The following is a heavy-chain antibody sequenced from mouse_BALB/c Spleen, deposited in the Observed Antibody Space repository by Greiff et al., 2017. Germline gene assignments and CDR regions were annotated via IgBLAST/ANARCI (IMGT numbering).Heavy chain of an antibody. CDR2: IWAGGST. Sequence: VKLMESGPGLVAPSQSLSITCTVSGFSLTSYGVHWVRQPPGKGLEWLGVIWAGGSTNYNSALMSRLSISKDNYKIQLFLTMNSLQTDDTAMYYCARDLDCWGQGTSVTGSS. J-gene: IGHJ4*01. CDR1: GFSLTSYG. CDR3: ARDLDC. V-gene: IGHV2-9*02.